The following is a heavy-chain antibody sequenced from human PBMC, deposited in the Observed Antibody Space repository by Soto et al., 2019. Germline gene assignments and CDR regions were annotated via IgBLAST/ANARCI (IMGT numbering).Heavy chain of an antibody. CDR1: GFTFSTYW. CDR2: ISSSSRIT. J-gene: IGHJ6*02. CDR3: ARDQDIVVAPGAYGMDV. V-gene: IGHV3-48*02. Sequence: PGGSLRLSCAASGFTFSTYWMHWVRQVPGKGLEWLSYISSSSRITYYADSVKGRFTVSRDNAKNSLYLQMNSLRDEDTAVYYCARDQDIVVAPGAYGMDVWGQGTTVTVSS. D-gene: IGHD2-2*01.